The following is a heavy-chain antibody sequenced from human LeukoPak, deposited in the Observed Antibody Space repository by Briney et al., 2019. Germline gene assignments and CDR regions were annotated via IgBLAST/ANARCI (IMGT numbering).Heavy chain of an antibody. CDR1: GGSINGYY. CDR3: ARFSEYYHSSVHYLDY. CDR2: IYYTGST. J-gene: IGHJ4*02. D-gene: IGHD3-22*01. Sequence: PSETLSLTCTVSGGSINGYYWSWIRQSPGKGLESLGYIYYTGSTNYNPSLKSRVTMSVDTSRNQFFLRLSSVTAADTAVYYCARFSEYYHSSVHYLDYWGQGTLVPVSS. V-gene: IGHV4-59*01.